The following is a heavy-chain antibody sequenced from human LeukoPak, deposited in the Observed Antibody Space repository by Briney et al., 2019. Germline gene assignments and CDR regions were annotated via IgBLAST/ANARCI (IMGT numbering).Heavy chain of an antibody. CDR1: GGSFSGYY. CDR2: INHSGST. Sequence: SETLSLTCAVYGGSFSGYYWSWIRQPPGKGLEWIGEINHSGSTNYNPSLKSRVTISVDTSKNQFSLKLSSVTAADPAVYYCARGGIVVGVAATQNNWFDPWGQGTLVTVSS. D-gene: IGHD2-15*01. CDR3: ARGGIVVGVAATQNNWFDP. J-gene: IGHJ5*02. V-gene: IGHV4-34*01.